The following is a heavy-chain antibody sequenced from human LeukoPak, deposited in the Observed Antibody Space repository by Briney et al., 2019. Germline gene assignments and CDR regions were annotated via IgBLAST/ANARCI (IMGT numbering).Heavy chain of an antibody. CDR3: ARQTAKNVDTARFDS. CDR1: GGSISSYY. Sequence: SETLSLTCTVSGGSISSYYWSWIRQPPGKGLEWIGYIYYSGSTNYNPSLKSRVTISVDTSKNQFSLKLSSVTAADTVVYYCARQTAKNVDTARFDSWGQGTLVTVSS. D-gene: IGHD5-18*01. J-gene: IGHJ4*02. CDR2: IYYSGST. V-gene: IGHV4-59*08.